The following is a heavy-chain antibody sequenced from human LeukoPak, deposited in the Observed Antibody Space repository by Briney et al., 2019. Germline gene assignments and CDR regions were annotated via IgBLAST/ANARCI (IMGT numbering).Heavy chain of an antibody. CDR3: AKSPGFGVADY. J-gene: IGHJ4*02. CDR2: ISGSGGST. V-gene: IGHV3-23*01. D-gene: IGHD3-3*01. CDR1: GFTFSSYA. Sequence: GGSLRLSCTASGFTFSSYAMSWVRQAPGKGLEWVSAISGSGGSTYYADSVKGRFTISRDKSKNTLYLQMNSLRAEDTAVYYCAKSPGFGVADYWGQGTLVTVSS.